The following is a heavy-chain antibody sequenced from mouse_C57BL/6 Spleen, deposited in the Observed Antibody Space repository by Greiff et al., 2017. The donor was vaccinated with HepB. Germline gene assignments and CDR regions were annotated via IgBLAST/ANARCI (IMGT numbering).Heavy chain of an antibody. Sequence: DVMLVESGGGLVKPGGSLKLSCAASGFTFSSYAMSWVRQTPEKRLEWVATISDGGSYTYFPDNVKGRCTISRDNAKNNLYLQMSHLKSEDTAMYYCASDDGSLAYWGQGTLVTVSA. J-gene: IGHJ3*01. D-gene: IGHD2-3*01. CDR1: GFTFSSYA. CDR3: ASDDGSLAY. V-gene: IGHV5-4*03. CDR2: ISDGGSYT.